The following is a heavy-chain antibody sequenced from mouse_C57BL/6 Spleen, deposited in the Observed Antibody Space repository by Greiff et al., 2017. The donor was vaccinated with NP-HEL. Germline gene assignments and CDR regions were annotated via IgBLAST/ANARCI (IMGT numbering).Heavy chain of an antibody. D-gene: IGHD1-1*02. CDR2: ISSGGDYI. J-gene: IGHJ3*01. Sequence: EVKLVESGEGLVKPGGSLKLSCAASGFTFSSYAMSWVRQTPEKRLEWVAYISSGGDYIYYADTVKGRFTISRDNARNTLYLQMSSLKSEDTAMYYCTRETFDYYGVSPAWFAYWGQGTLVTVSA. CDR3: TRETFDYYGVSPAWFAY. V-gene: IGHV5-9-1*02. CDR1: GFTFSSYA.